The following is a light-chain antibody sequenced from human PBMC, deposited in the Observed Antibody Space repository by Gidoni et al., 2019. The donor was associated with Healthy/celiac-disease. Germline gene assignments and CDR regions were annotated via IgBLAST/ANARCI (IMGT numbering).Light chain of an antibody. CDR3: LQHNSYRHGFT. Sequence: EIQRRQAPSSLSASVGDRVTITCRASQGIRNDLGWYQQKTGQAPKRLIYAASSLQSGVPSRFSGSGSGTEFTLTLSSLQPEDFATYYCLQHNSYRHGFTFGPGTKVDIK. CDR2: AAS. V-gene: IGKV1-17*01. J-gene: IGKJ3*01. CDR1: QGIRND.